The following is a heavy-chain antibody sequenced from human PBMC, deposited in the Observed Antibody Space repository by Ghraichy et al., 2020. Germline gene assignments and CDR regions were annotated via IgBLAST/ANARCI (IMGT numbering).Heavy chain of an antibody. CDR3: ARDREFYDFWSGYYNYGMDV. CDR1: GFTFSSYS. D-gene: IGHD3-3*01. CDR2: ISSSSSYI. Sequence: GESLNISCAASGFTFSSYSMNWVRQAPGKGLEWVSSISSSSSYIYYADSVKGRFTIYRDNAKNSLYLQMNSLRAEDTAVYYCARDREFYDFWSGYYNYGMDVWGEGTKVXVSS. J-gene: IGHJ6*04. V-gene: IGHV3-21*01.